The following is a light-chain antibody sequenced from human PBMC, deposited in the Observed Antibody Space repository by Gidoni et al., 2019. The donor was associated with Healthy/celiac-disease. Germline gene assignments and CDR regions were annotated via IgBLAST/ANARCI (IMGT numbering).Light chain of an antibody. V-gene: IGKV3-15*01. CDR3: QQCNNWPPWT. Sequence: EIEMTQSPSTLSVSPGERATLSCRASQSVSSNLAWYQQKPGQAPRRPIYGASTRATGIPARFSGSGSGTEFTLTISSLQSEDFAVYYCQQCNNWPPWTFGPGTKVEIK. J-gene: IGKJ1*01. CDR2: GAS. CDR1: QSVSSN.